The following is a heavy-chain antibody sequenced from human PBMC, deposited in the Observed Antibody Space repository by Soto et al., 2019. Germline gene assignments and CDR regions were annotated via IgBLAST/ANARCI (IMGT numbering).Heavy chain of an antibody. CDR2: ISYDGSNK. CDR1: GFAFSSYA. D-gene: IGHD3-10*01. J-gene: IGHJ4*02. V-gene: IGHV3-30-3*01. Sequence: QVQLVESGGGVVQPGRSLRLSCAASGFAFSSYAMHWVRQAPGKGLEWVAVISYDGSNKYYADSVKGRFTISRDNSKNPLYLQMDSLRAEETAVYDCARDLSGSGDWGQGTLVTVSS. CDR3: ARDLSGSGD.